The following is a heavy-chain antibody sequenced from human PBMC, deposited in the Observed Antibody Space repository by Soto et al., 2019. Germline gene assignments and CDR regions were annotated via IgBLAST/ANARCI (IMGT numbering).Heavy chain of an antibody. CDR2: ISYDGSNK. D-gene: IGHD3-3*01. CDR3: AKEVWSGPMDV. Sequence: QVQLVESGGGVVQPGRSLRLSCAASGFTFSSYGMHWVRQAPGKGLEWVAVISYDGSNKNYADSVKGRFTISRDNSKNTQYLHMHSLRAEDTAVYYCAKEVWSGPMDVWGQGTTVTVSS. J-gene: IGHJ6*02. V-gene: IGHV3-30*18. CDR1: GFTFSSYG.